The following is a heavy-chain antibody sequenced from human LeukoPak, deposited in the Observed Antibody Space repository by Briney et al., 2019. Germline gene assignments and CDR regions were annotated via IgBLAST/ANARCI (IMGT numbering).Heavy chain of an antibody. V-gene: IGHV3-21*01. CDR2: ISSSSSYI. J-gene: IGHJ6*02. CDR3: ARDSPSFSSSWYLPHYYYYGMDV. CDR1: GFTFSSYS. D-gene: IGHD6-13*01. Sequence: GGSLRLSCAASGFTFSSYSMNWVRQAPGKGLEWVSSISSSSSYIYYADSVKGRFTISRDNAKNSLYLQMNSLRAEDTAVYYCARDSPSFSSSWYLPHYYYYGMDVWGQGTTVTVPS.